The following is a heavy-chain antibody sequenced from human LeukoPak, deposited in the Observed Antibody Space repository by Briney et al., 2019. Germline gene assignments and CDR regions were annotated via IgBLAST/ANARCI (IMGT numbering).Heavy chain of an antibody. Sequence: ASVKVSCKASGYTLTSYGISWVRQAPGQGLEWMGWISAYNGTTNYAQTLQGRATITTDTSTSTAYLELRSLRSDDTAVYYCARVMSGTWHYMDVWGKGTTVTVSS. CDR3: ARVMSGTWHYMDV. V-gene: IGHV1-18*01. J-gene: IGHJ6*03. D-gene: IGHD1-1*01. CDR2: ISAYNGTT. CDR1: GYTLTSYG.